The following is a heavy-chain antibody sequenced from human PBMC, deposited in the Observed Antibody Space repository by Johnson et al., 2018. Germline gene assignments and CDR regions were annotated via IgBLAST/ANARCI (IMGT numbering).Heavy chain of an antibody. J-gene: IGHJ6*03. CDR1: GFTFSTHA. D-gene: IGHD3-16*01. CDR2: MSYDGNNK. V-gene: IGHV3-30-3*01. Sequence: QVQLQESGGGVVQPGRSLRLSCAASGFTFSTHAMHWVRQAPGKGLEWVAAMSYDGNNKCYAESVKGRFTISRDNSNNPLYLQMNSLRAEDTAVYFCARDEVGVFSTAPYRTAYYYYHMDVWGKGTPVTVS. CDR3: ARDEVGVFSTAPYRTAYYYYHMDV.